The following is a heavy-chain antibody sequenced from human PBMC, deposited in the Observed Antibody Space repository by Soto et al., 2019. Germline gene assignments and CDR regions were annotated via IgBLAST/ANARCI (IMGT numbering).Heavy chain of an antibody. J-gene: IGHJ4*02. D-gene: IGHD3-22*01. V-gene: IGHV4-59*08. CDR1: GGSISTYF. CDR3: ARHDYYDSSGPSDW. CDR2: IYHSGST. Sequence: SETLSLTCTVSGGSISTYFWSWIRQPPGKGLEWIGFIYHSGSTKYNPSLKSRVAISVDTSKNQFSLKLSSVTAADTAIYYCARHDYYDSSGPSDWWGQGILVTVSS.